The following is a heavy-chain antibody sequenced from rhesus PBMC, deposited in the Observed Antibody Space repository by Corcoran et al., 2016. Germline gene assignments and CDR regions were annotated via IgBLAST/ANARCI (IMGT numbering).Heavy chain of an antibody. CDR1: GGSISSSNW. D-gene: IGHD6-43*01. J-gene: IGHJ4*01. V-gene: IGHV4S12*01. CDR3: ARDQGGVAAATTFDY. CDR2: IYSKTEST. Sequence: QVQLQESGPGLVKPSETLSLTCAVSGGSISSSNWWSWIRQPPGKGLEWIGGIYSKTESTNYNPSLKNRVTISKDTSKNQFSLKLSSVTAADTAVYYCARDQGGVAAATTFDYWGQGVLVTVSS.